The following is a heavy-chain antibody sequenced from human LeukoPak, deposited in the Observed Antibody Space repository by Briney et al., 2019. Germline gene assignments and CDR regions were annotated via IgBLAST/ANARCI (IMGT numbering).Heavy chain of an antibody. J-gene: IGHJ4*02. CDR2: IYYSGST. Sequence: SETLSLTCTVSGGSISSYYWNWIRQPPGKGLEWIGYIYYSGSTNYNPSLKSRVTISVDTSKNQFSLNLTSVTAADTAVYYCAIRSSWYAFDYWGQGTLVTVSS. CDR1: GGSISSYY. D-gene: IGHD6-13*01. CDR3: AIRSSWYAFDY. V-gene: IGHV4-59*01.